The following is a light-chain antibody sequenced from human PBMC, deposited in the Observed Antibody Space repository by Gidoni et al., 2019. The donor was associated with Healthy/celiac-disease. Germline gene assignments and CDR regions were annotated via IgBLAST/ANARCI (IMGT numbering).Light chain of an antibody. CDR3: QQYGSSPA. CDR2: GAS. CDR1: QSVSSSY. V-gene: IGKV3-20*01. J-gene: IGKJ1*01. Sequence: EIVLTQSPGTLSLSHGERATLSCRASQSVSSSYLAWYQQKPGQAPRLLIYGASSRATGIPDMFSGSGSGTDFTLTISRLEPEDFAVYYCQQYGSSPAFGQGTKVEIK.